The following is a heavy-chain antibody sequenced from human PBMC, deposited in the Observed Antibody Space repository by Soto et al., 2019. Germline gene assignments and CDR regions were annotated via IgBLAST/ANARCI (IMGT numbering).Heavy chain of an antibody. CDR2: ISDSGGSP. J-gene: IGHJ5*02. CDR3: ARYALGLSPWWYNWFDR. V-gene: IGHV3-23*01. Sequence: VQLLESGGGLVQPGGSLRLSCAASGFTFSSYAMNWVRQTPGEGPEWVSGISDSGGSPHYADSVKGRFTISRDNSKNTLYLQMDSLRAEDTGVYYCARYALGLSPWWYNWFDRWGQGTLVSVSS. D-gene: IGHD2-8*02. CDR1: GFTFSSYA.